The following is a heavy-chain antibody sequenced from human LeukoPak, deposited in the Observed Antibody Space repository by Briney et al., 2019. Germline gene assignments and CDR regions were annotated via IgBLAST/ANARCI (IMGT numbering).Heavy chain of an antibody. CDR2: ITSSSSYI. J-gene: IGHJ4*02. Sequence: GGSPRLSCAASGFTFSSYSMNWVRQAPGKGLEWVSSITSSSSYIYYADSVKGRFTISRDNAKNSLYLQMNSLRAEDTAVYYCARDADYYYGSGSYLKEDYWGQGTLVTVSS. CDR1: GFTFSSYS. V-gene: IGHV3-21*01. D-gene: IGHD3-10*01. CDR3: ARDADYYYGSGSYLKEDY.